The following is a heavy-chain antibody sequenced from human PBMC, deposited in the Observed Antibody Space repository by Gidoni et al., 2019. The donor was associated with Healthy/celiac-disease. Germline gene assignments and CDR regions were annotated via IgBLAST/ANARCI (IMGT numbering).Heavy chain of an antibody. V-gene: IGHV2-26*01. J-gene: IGHJ4*02. CDR2: IFSNDEK. CDR1: GFSLSNARMG. Sequence: QVTLKESGPVLVKPTQTPTLTWTLSGFSLSNARMGVSWIRQPPGKALEWLAHIFSNDEKSYSTSLKSRLTISKDTSKSQVVLTMTNMDPVDTATYYCARIRLEWFQPDYWGQGTLVTVSS. CDR3: ARIRLEWFQPDY. D-gene: IGHD3-3*01.